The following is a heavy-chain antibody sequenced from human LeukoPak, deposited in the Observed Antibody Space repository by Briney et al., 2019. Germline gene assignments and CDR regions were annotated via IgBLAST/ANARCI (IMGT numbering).Heavy chain of an antibody. J-gene: IGHJ6*02. V-gene: IGHV3-23*01. CDR3: AKNIVGATGRNYYYGMDV. D-gene: IGHD1-26*01. Sequence: GGSLRLSCAASGFTFSSYAMSWVRQAPGKGLEWVSAIGGSGGSTYYADSVKGRFTISRDNSKNTLYLQMNSLRAEDTAVYYCAKNIVGATGRNYYYGMDVWGQGTTVTVSS. CDR2: IGGSGGST. CDR1: GFTFSSYA.